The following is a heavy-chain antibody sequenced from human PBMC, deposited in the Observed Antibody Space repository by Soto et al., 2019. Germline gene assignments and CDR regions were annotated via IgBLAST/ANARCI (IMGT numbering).Heavy chain of an antibody. V-gene: IGHV1-18*01. J-gene: IGHJ1*01. CDR1: GYTFTSYG. Sequence: ASVKVSCKASGYTFTSYGISWVRQAPGQGLEWMGWISAYNGNTNYAQKLQGRVTMTTDTSTSTAYMELRSLRSDDTAVYYCARGPGYSSGWLYAEYFQHWGQGTLVTVSS. D-gene: IGHD6-19*01. CDR3: ARGPGYSSGWLYAEYFQH. CDR2: ISAYNGNT.